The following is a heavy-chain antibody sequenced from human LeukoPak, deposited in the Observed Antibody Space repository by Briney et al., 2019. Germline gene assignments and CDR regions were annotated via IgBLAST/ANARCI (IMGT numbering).Heavy chain of an antibody. V-gene: IGHV1-2*02. CDR2: INPNSGGT. D-gene: IGHD2-2*01. Sequence: ASVTVSCKASGYTFTGYYMHWVRQAPGQGLEWMGWINPNSGGTNYAQKFQGRVTMTRDRSISTAYMELSRLRSDDTAVYYCARARGYCSSTSCYRRSYYFDYWGQGTLVTVSS. J-gene: IGHJ4*02. CDR1: GYTFTGYY. CDR3: ARARGYCSSTSCYRRSYYFDY.